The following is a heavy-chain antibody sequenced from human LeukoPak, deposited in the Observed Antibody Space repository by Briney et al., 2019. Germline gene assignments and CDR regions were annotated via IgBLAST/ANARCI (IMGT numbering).Heavy chain of an antibody. Sequence: GGSLRLSCAASGFTFSSYSMNWVRQAPGKGLEWVSSISSSSSYIYYADSVKGRFTISRDNAKNSLCLQMNSLRAEDTAVYYCARDGFWSGYYNYYGMDVWGQGTTVTVSS. CDR3: ARDGFWSGYYNYYGMDV. J-gene: IGHJ6*02. CDR2: ISSSSSYI. V-gene: IGHV3-21*01. D-gene: IGHD3-3*01. CDR1: GFTFSSYS.